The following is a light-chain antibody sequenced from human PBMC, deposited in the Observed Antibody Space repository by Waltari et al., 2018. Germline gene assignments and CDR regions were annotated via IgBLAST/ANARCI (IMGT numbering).Light chain of an antibody. CDR2: EVS. CDR3: SSYTTSSAPGV. V-gene: IGLV2-14*01. CDR1: DSYVGAYAF. Sequence: QSALTQPASVSGSPGQSLPISCPGTDSYVGAYAFVSWYQQHPGKAPHLIIYEVSTRPSGISNRFSASKSGNTASLTISGLQAEDEADYYCSSYTTSSAPGVFGTGTRVTVL. J-gene: IGLJ1*01.